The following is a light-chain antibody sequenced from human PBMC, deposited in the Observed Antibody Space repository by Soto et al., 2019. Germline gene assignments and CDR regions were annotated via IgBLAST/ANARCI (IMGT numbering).Light chain of an antibody. CDR1: SSDVGASDY. CDR3: SSYTTSHTLV. Sequence: QSALTQPASVSESPGQSITISCTGTSSDVGASDYVSWYQQHPGKAPQLIIYEISNRPSGVSNRFSGSKSGNTASLTISGLQAEDESDYYCSSYTTSHTLVFGGVTKVTVL. J-gene: IGLJ2*01. CDR2: EIS. V-gene: IGLV2-14*01.